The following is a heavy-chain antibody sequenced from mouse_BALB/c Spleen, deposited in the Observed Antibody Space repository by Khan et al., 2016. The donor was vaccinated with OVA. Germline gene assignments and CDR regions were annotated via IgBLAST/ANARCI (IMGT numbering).Heavy chain of an antibody. Sequence: QVQLKESGPGLVAPSQSLSITCTVSGFSLTDYGVSWIRQPPGKGLEWLGVIWGSGNTYYNSALKSRLSISKDNSKSQVFLKMNSLQTDDTAMYXCAKHYYGSSYGAMDYWGQGTSVTVSS. CDR3: AKHYYGSSYGAMDY. D-gene: IGHD1-1*01. CDR2: IWGSGNT. J-gene: IGHJ4*01. V-gene: IGHV2-6-5*01. CDR1: GFSLTDYG.